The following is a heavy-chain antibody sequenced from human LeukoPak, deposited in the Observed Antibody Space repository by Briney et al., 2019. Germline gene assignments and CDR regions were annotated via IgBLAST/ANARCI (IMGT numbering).Heavy chain of an antibody. CDR3: ARDHPGYCSSTSCYRLGDY. J-gene: IGHJ4*02. CDR1: GFTFSSYA. CDR2: ISYDGSNK. Sequence: GGSLRLSCAASGFTFSSYAMHWVRQAPGKGLEWVAVISYDGSNKYYADSVKGRFTISRDNAKNSLYLQMNSLRAEDTAVYYCARDHPGYCSSTSCYRLGDYWGQGTLVTVSS. V-gene: IGHV3-30-3*01. D-gene: IGHD2-2*01.